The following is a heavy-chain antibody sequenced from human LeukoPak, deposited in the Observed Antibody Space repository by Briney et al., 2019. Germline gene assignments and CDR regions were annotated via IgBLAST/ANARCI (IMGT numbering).Heavy chain of an antibody. V-gene: IGHV3-49*04. J-gene: IGHJ4*02. CDR1: GFTFGDYA. CDR3: TGCIVGATTYFHY. CDR2: IRSKGYGGTT. Sequence: PGGSLRLSCTASGFTFGDYAMSWVRQAPGKGLEWVGFIRSKGYGGTTEYAASVKGRFTISRDDSKGIAYLQMNSLKTEDTAVYYCTGCIVGATTYFHYWDQGTLVTVSS. D-gene: IGHD1-26*01.